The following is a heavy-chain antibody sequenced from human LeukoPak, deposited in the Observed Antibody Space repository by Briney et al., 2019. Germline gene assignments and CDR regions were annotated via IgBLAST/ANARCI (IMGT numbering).Heavy chain of an antibody. D-gene: IGHD6-19*01. Sequence: GGSLRLSCAISGSSVSSNVMNWVRQAPGKGLEWVANIKQDGSEKYYVDSVKGRSTISRDNAKNSLYLQMNSLRAEDTAVYYCAREGYSSGWGLGYWGQGTLVTVSS. CDR2: IKQDGSEK. V-gene: IGHV3-7*03. J-gene: IGHJ4*02. CDR3: AREGYSSGWGLGY. CDR1: GSSVSSNV.